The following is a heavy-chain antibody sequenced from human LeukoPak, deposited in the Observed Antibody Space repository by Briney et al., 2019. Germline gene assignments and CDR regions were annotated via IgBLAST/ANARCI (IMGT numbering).Heavy chain of an antibody. Sequence: SETLSLTCTVSGVSISVTNYYWGWVRQPPGKGLEWIASAYYAGNAYYNPSLKSRVTISVDRSKNQFSLRLSSVTAADTAVYYCARDRLSSSSQGSRWFDPWGQGTLVTVSS. CDR3: ARDRLSSSSQGSRWFDP. CDR1: GVSISVTNYY. J-gene: IGHJ5*02. D-gene: IGHD2-15*01. V-gene: IGHV4-39*07. CDR2: AYYAGNA.